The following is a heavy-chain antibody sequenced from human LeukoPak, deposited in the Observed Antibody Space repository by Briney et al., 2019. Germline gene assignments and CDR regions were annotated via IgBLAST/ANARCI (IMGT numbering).Heavy chain of an antibody. V-gene: IGHV3-23*01. CDR2: FGGGGNT. CDR3: AKTAPYSSSPSYYYYYGMDV. D-gene: IGHD3-22*01. Sequence: GGSLRLSCAASGFTFSTYAMSWVRQAPGTGLEWVSAFGGGGNTYYADSVKGRFTISRDNSKNTLYLQMSSLRAEDTAVYYCAKTAPYSSSPSYYYYYGMDVWGQGTTVTVSS. CDR1: GFTFSTYA. J-gene: IGHJ6*02.